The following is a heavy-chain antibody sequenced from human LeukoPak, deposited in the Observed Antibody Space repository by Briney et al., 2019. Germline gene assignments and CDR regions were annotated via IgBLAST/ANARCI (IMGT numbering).Heavy chain of an antibody. J-gene: IGHJ6*02. CDR1: GFTFSSYG. CDR3: ARERVVAMTYGLDV. Sequence: QPGRSLRHSCAASGFTFSSYGMHWVRQAPGKGLEWVAVIWYDGSNKYYADSVKGRFTISRDNSKNTLYLQMNSLRAEDTAVYYCARERVVAMTYGLDVWGQGTTVTVSS. V-gene: IGHV3-33*01. D-gene: IGHD3-22*01. CDR2: IWYDGSNK.